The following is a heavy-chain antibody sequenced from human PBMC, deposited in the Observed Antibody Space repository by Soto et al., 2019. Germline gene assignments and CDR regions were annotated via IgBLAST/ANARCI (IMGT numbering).Heavy chain of an antibody. CDR2: INHSGST. V-gene: IGHV4-34*01. CDR1: GGSFSGYY. Sequence: SETLSLTCAVYGGSFSGYYWSWIRQPPGKGLEWIGEINHSGSTNYNPSLKSRVTISVDTSKNQFSLKLSSVTAADTAVYYCAYRGAAAGKTGFDYWGQGTLVTVSS. D-gene: IGHD6-13*01. J-gene: IGHJ4*02. CDR3: AYRGAAAGKTGFDY.